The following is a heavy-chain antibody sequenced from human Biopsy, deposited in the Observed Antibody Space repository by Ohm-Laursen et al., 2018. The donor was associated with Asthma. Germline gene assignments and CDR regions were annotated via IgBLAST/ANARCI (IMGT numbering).Heavy chain of an antibody. CDR3: ARTFHFWSPYHAEHYQL. Sequence: SLRLSCAASGFTFSSYAMSWVRQAPGKGLEWVANIKHDGSEKNHVDSLKGRFTISRDNAKNLLFLQMNSLRAEDTAVYYRARTFHFWSPYHAEHYQLWGQGTLVTVSS. J-gene: IGHJ1*01. D-gene: IGHD3-3*01. CDR1: GFTFSSYA. V-gene: IGHV3-7*01. CDR2: IKHDGSEK.